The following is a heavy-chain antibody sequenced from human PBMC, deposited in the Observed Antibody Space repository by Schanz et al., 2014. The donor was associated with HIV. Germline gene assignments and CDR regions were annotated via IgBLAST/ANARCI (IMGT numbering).Heavy chain of an antibody. V-gene: IGHV1-69*06. CDR1: GETFSNYV. CDR2: IIPISGTA. D-gene: IGHD3-10*01. J-gene: IGHJ4*02. Sequence: VPLVQSGAEVKKPGSSVRVSCKASGETFSNYVISWVRQAPGQGLEWMGGIIPISGTANYAQKFQGRVTMTADKSTSAAYMELSSLRSEDTAVYYCVRGVIYYDSGSYYNYFDYWGQGTLVTVSS. CDR3: VRGVIYYDSGSYYNYFDY.